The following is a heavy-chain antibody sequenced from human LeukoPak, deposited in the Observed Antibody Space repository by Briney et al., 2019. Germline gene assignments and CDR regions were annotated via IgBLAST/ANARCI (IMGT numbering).Heavy chain of an antibody. J-gene: IGHJ4*02. CDR2: IYYSGST. Sequence: SETLSLTCTVSGGSISSYYWSWIRQPPGKGLEWIGYIYYSGSTNYNPFLKSRVTISVDTSKNQFSLKLSSVTAADTAVYYCARHFRGYSYGPRYYFDYWGQGTLATVSS. V-gene: IGHV4-59*08. CDR3: ARHFRGYSYGPRYYFDY. D-gene: IGHD5-18*01. CDR1: GGSISSYY.